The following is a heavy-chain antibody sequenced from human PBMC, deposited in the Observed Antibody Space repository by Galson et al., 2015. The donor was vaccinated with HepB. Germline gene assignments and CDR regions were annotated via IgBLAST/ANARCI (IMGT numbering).Heavy chain of an antibody. D-gene: IGHD2-15*01. CDR1: GFSFSSYG. Sequence: SLRLSCAASGFSFSSYGMHWVRQAPGKGLECVAVIWHNGSYQYYADSVKGRFTISRDNSKDTLFLQMNSLRAEDTAVYYCARDLEGVGEPLLLQGFDRWGQGTTVTVS. J-gene: IGHJ6*02. CDR3: ARDLEGVGEPLLLQGFDR. CDR2: IWHNGSYQ. V-gene: IGHV3-33*01.